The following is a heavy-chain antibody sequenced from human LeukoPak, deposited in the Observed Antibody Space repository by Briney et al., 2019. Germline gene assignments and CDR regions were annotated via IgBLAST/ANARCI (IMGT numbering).Heavy chain of an antibody. Sequence: TGGSLRLSCAAPGFTFSAYNMIWVRQAPGKGLEWLSYISGSSSAIYYADSVQGPFTISRDNAKNSLSLQMSSLRVEDTAVYYCVRDRTLGVRDGFILAWGQGTLVTVSS. CDR1: GFTFSAYN. V-gene: IGHV3-48*01. CDR2: ISGSSSAI. D-gene: IGHD5-24*01. CDR3: VRDRTLGVRDGFILA. J-gene: IGHJ5*02.